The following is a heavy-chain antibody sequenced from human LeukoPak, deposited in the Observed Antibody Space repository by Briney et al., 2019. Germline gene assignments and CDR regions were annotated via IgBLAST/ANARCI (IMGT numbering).Heavy chain of an antibody. CDR3: AGGSGYAFEY. V-gene: IGHV4-4*02. CDR1: GGSISSSDW. Sequence: SETLSLTCAVSGGSISSSDWWSWVRQPPGKALEWIGEIYHSGSTNYIPSLKSRITISIDKSKNQFSLKLSSVTAADTAVYYCAGGSGYAFEYWGQGTLVTVSS. CDR2: IYHSGST. D-gene: IGHD5-12*01. J-gene: IGHJ4*02.